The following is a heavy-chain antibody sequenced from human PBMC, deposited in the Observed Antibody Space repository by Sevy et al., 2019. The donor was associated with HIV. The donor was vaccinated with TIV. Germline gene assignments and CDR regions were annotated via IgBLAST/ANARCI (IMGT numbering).Heavy chain of an antibody. D-gene: IGHD3-22*01. CDR3: AGGRFDSTGSFDAFDI. CDR1: GFTFSSYW. V-gene: IGHV3-23*01. J-gene: IGHJ3*02. CDR2: IYGSAGVT. Sequence: GGSLRLSCAASGFTFSSYWMSWVRQAPGKGLDWVSTIYGSAGVTYYADSVKGRFTISRDNSKNTLFLQMNNLRAEDTAVYYCAGGRFDSTGSFDAFDIWGRGTLVTVSS.